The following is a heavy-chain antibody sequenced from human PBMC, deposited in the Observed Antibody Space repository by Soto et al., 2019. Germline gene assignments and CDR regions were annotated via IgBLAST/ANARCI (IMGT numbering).Heavy chain of an antibody. Sequence: SEILSLTCAVYGGSFSGYYWSWIRQPPGKGLEWIGEINHSGSTNYNPSLKSRVTISVDTSKNQFSLKLSSVTAADTAVYYCARASSTSRWDYDYWGQGTLVTVSS. V-gene: IGHV4-34*01. CDR3: ARASSTSRWDYDY. CDR1: GGSFSGYY. J-gene: IGHJ4*02. D-gene: IGHD2-2*01. CDR2: INHSGST.